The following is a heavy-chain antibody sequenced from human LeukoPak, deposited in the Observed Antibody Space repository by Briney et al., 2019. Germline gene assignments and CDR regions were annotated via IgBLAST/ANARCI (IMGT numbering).Heavy chain of an antibody. D-gene: IGHD3-10*01. J-gene: IGHJ5*02. CDR3: ALVLLSDPWNYWFDP. CDR1: GGSISSNNYY. Sequence: SETLSLTCTVSGGSISSNNYYWGWLRQPPGKGLEWIGNIYYSGSTYYNPSLKSRVTISVDTSKNQFSLKLSSVTAADTAVYYCALVLLSDPWNYWFDPWGQGTLVTVSS. V-gene: IGHV4-39*07. CDR2: IYYSGST.